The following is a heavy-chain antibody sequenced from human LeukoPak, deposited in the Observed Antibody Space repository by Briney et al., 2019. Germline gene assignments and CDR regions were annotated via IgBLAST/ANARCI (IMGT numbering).Heavy chain of an antibody. Sequence: PSETLSLTCTVSGGSISSSSYYWSWIRQPPGKGLEWIGYIYYSGSPTYNPSLRSRVTISVDTSKNQFSLKLSSVTAADTAVYYCARVFYYGSGTFDLWGRGTLVTVSS. CDR3: ARVFYYGSGTFDL. CDR2: IYYSGSP. J-gene: IGHJ2*01. CDR1: GGSISSSSYY. D-gene: IGHD3-10*01. V-gene: IGHV4-61*01.